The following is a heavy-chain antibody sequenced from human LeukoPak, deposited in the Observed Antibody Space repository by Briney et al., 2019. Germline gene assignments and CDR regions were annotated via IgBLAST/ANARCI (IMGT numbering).Heavy chain of an antibody. J-gene: IGHJ4*02. Sequence: ASVKVSCKASGYTFTRYGISWVRQAPGQGLEWMGWISAYNVNTNYAQKLQGRVTMTTDTSTSTAYMELRSLRSDDTAVYYCARGGPEYDFWRGYYSDWGQGTLVTVSS. CDR2: ISAYNVNT. D-gene: IGHD3-3*01. V-gene: IGHV1-18*01. CDR3: ARGGPEYDFWRGYYSD. CDR1: GYTFTRYG.